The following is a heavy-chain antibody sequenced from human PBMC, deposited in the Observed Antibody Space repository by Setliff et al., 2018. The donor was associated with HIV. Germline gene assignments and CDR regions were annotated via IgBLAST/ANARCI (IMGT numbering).Heavy chain of an antibody. J-gene: IGHJ5*02. CDR2: IHLDGRT. D-gene: IGHD3-10*01. Sequence: PSETLSLTCTVSGGSISSGGYYWSWIRQHPGKGLEWVGYIHLDGRTYYNPSLESRLTISTDRPNNLFSMRLTSVTAADTAMYFCARDRHSSGLGSYGPWGPGILVT. V-gene: IGHV4-31*03. CDR1: GGSISSGGYY. CDR3: ARDRHSSGLGSYGP.